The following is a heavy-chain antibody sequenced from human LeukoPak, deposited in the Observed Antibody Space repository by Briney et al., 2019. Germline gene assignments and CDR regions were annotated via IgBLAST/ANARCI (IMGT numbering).Heavy chain of an antibody. CDR1: GYTFSDHY. CDR3: ARGIHYDILTGYYGPFDY. V-gene: IGHV1-2*02. J-gene: IGHJ4*02. Sequence: ASVKVSCKASGYTFSDHYMHWVRQAPGQGLEWMGWFNPNNGGTNCLEKFQGRVTMTRDTSINTAYMELRRLRSDDTAVYFCARGIHYDILTGYYGPFDYWGQGTLVTVSS. D-gene: IGHD3-9*01. CDR2: FNPNNGGT.